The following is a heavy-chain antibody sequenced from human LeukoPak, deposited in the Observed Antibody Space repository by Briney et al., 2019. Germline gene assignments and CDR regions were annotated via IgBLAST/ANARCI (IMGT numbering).Heavy chain of an antibody. CDR3: ARVGGQQLVPYYYYYMDV. V-gene: IGHV4-59*01. Sequence: SETLSLTCTVSGGSISSYYWSWIRQPPGKGLGWIGYIYYSGSTNYNPSLKSRVTISVDTSKNQFSLKLSSVTAADTAVYYCARVGGQQLVPYYYYYMDVWGKGTTVTISS. CDR2: IYYSGST. J-gene: IGHJ6*03. D-gene: IGHD6-13*01. CDR1: GGSISSYY.